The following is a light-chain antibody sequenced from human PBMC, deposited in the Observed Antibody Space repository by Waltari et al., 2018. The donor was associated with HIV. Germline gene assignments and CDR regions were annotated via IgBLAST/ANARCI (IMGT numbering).Light chain of an antibody. CDR1: DSVNSG. Sequence: DIVMTQSPVILSASPAESVTLSCRASDSVNSGIACYQQKPRQAPRPLIHGASTRATGIPPIFSGSGAETQFTLTIRDLQSEDCAVYYCQQYNNWPPAWTFGRGTRVEI. J-gene: IGKJ1*01. CDR2: GAS. V-gene: IGKV3D-15*01. CDR3: QQYNNWPPAWT.